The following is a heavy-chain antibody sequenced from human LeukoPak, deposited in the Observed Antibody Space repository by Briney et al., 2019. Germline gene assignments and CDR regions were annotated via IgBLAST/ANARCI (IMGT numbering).Heavy chain of an antibody. CDR3: ARDPPGRSSSGWYRESDDY. V-gene: IGHV1-18*01. Sequence: GASVKVSCKASRDTFTSYDIIWVRQAPGQGLEWMGWISAYNGNTNYAQKLQGRVTMTTDTSTSTAYMELRSLRSDDTAVYYCARDPPGRSSSGWYRESDDYWGQGTLVTVSS. D-gene: IGHD6-19*01. CDR1: RDTFTSYD. J-gene: IGHJ4*02. CDR2: ISAYNGNT.